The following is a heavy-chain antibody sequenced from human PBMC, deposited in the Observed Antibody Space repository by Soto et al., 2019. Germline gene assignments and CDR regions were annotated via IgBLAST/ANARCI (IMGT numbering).Heavy chain of an antibody. J-gene: IGHJ3*02. Sequence: QVQLQESGPGLVKPSQTLSLTCTVSGGSISSGDYYWSWIRQPPGKGLEWIGYIYYRGSTYYNPSLKSRVTISVDTSKNQFSLKLSSVTAADTAVYYCARGIVGGWPRVDAFDIWGQGTMVTVSS. D-gene: IGHD6-19*01. CDR3: ARGIVGGWPRVDAFDI. CDR1: GGSISSGDYY. CDR2: IYYRGST. V-gene: IGHV4-30-4*01.